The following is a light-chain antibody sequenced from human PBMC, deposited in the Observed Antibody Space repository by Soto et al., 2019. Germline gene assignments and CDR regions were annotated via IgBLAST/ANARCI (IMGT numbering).Light chain of an antibody. CDR1: QNIGTY. V-gene: IGKV1-39*01. J-gene: IGKJ2*01. CDR2: AAS. CDR3: QQSSGIPYT. Sequence: DIQMTQSPASLSASVGDRVTVTCRASQNIGTYLNCYQQQPGKAPKLLIYAASTLQSGVPSRFSGSGSGTDFTLTISSLQPEDFATYYFQQSSGIPYTFGQGTKAEIK.